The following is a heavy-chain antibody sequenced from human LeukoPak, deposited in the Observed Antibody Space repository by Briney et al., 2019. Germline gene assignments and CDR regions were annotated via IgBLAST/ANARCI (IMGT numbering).Heavy chain of an antibody. Sequence: SRRLSCAASGFTFSNAWMSWVRQAPGKGLEWVGFIRSKAYGGTTEYAASVKGRFTISRDDSRSIAYLQMNSLKTEDTAVYYCISPPNCGSTSCYGGYYYYMDVWGKGTTVTISS. CDR3: ISPPNCGSTSCYGGYYYYMDV. D-gene: IGHD2-2*01. V-gene: IGHV3-49*04. J-gene: IGHJ6*03. CDR2: IRSKAYGGTT. CDR1: GFTFSNAW.